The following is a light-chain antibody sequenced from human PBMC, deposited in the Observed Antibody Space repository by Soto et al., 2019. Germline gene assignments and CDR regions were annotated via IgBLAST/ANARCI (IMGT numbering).Light chain of an antibody. CDR2: GAS. CDR1: QSVSSSY. J-gene: IGKJ1*01. CDR3: QQYGSSLTWT. Sequence: EIVLTQSPGTLSLSPGERATLSCRASQSVSSSYLAWYQHKPGQAPRLLIYGASNRATGLPDRFSGSGSGTAFTLTISRLEPEDFAVYYCQQYGSSLTWTFGQGTKVEIK. V-gene: IGKV3-20*01.